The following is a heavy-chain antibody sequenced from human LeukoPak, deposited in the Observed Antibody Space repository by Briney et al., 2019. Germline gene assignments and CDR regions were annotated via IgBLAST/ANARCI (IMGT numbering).Heavy chain of an antibody. V-gene: IGHV4-59*12. CDR1: GGSISSSY. D-gene: IGHD3-3*01. J-gene: IGHJ3*02. Sequence: SETLSLTCSVSGGSISSSYWSWIRQPPGKGLEWIGYIYYSGSTNYNPSLKSRVTISVDTSRNQLSLNLTSVTAADTAVYYCARMLYDFWSGYYLSGAFDIWGQGTMVTVSS. CDR3: ARMLYDFWSGYYLSGAFDI. CDR2: IYYSGST.